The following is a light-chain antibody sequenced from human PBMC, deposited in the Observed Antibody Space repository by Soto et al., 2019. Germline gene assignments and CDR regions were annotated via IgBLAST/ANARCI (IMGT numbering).Light chain of an antibody. CDR1: QSVSSY. V-gene: IGKV3-20*01. Sequence: EIVLTQSPSTLSLSPGERATLSCRASQSVSSYLAWYQQKPGQAPRLLIHGTFTRATGIPARFSGSGSGTDFTLTISRLEPEDFAVYYCQQYDSSPKTFGQGTKVDI. CDR2: GTF. J-gene: IGKJ1*01. CDR3: QQYDSSPKT.